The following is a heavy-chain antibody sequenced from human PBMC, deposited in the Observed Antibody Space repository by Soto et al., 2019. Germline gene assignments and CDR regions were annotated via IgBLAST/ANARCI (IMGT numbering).Heavy chain of an antibody. CDR3: AGGVSSIAAMDV. CDR1: GYSFSTYW. CDR2: INPGDSDT. V-gene: IGHV5-51*01. Sequence: GESLKISCKGSGYSFSTYWIGWVRQMPGKGLEWMGVINPGDSDTRYSPSFQGQVTVSADKSISTAYLQWSSLKASDTAIYYCAGGVSSIAAMDVWGKGTTVTVSS. D-gene: IGHD6-6*01. J-gene: IGHJ6*03.